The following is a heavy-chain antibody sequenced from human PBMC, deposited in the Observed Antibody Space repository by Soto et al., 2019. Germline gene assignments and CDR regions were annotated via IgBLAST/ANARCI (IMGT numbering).Heavy chain of an antibody. CDR1: GFTFSSYW. Sequence: EVQLVESGGGLVQPGGSLRLSCAASGFTFSSYWLSWVRQAPGKGLEWVANIKQDGSEIYYVDSVKGRFTISRDNAKNSLYLQRNSVRSEDTAVYYCARAQEMRGRVSGGSLWTQPGIRGRAWVWIDSWGQGTLVTVSS. J-gene: IGHJ4*02. D-gene: IGHD2-15*01. CDR3: ARAQEMRGRVSGGSLWTQPGIRGRAWVWIDS. CDR2: IKQDGSEI. V-gene: IGHV3-7*01.